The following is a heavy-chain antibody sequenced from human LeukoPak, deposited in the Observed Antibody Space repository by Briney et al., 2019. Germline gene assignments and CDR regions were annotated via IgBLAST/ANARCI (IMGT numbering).Heavy chain of an antibody. CDR3: ARERRYCSSTSCYGFYYMDV. CDR2: INPNSGGT. J-gene: IGHJ6*03. V-gene: IGHV1-2*02. D-gene: IGHD2-2*01. Sequence: AASVKVSCKASGYTFTSYDINWVRQATGQGLEWMGWINPNSGGTNYAQKFQGRVTMTRDTSISTAYMELSRLRSDDTAVYYCARERRYCSSTSCYGFYYMDVWGKGTTVTVSS. CDR1: GYTFTSYD.